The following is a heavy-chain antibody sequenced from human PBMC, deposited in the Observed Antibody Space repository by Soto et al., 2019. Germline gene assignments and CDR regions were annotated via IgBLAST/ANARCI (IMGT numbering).Heavy chain of an antibody. CDR2: IFWDDDK. CDR1: GFSLTTRAVG. CDR3: AHIPNYYQYDWFDP. D-gene: IGHD3-16*01. V-gene: IGHV2-5*02. J-gene: IGHJ5*02. Sequence: QITLKESGPTLVKPTQTLTLTCTFSGFSLTTRAVGVGWIRQPPVKALECLALIFWDDDKRYSPSLQSRLSITKDTSKTQVVLTTTNVYPVDTATYYCAHIPNYYQYDWFDPWGQGTLVSLSS.